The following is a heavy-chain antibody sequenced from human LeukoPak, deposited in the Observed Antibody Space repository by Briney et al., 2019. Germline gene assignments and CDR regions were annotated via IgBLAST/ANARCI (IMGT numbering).Heavy chain of an antibody. J-gene: IGHJ4*02. CDR2: ISSSSSYI. D-gene: IGHD1-26*01. CDR1: GFTFSSYS. CDR3: AREVGADFDY. Sequence: GGSLRLSCAASGFTFSSYSMNWVRQAPGKGLEWVSFISSSSSYIYYADSVKGRFTISRDNAKNSLYLQMNSLRAEDTAVYYCAREVGADFDYWGQGTLVTVSS. V-gene: IGHV3-21*01.